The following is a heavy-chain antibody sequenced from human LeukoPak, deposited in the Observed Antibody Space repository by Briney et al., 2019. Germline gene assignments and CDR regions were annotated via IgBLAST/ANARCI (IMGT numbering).Heavy chain of an antibody. D-gene: IGHD3-22*01. CDR3: AKVYVSRIVVVTTYYFDY. J-gene: IGHJ4*02. CDR1: GFTFSSYG. Sequence: GGSLRLSCAASGFTFSSYGMHWVRQAPGKGLEWVAVISYDGSNKYYADSVKGRFTISRDNSKNTLYLQMNSLRAEDTAVYYCAKVYVSRIVVVTTYYFDYWGQGTLVTVSS. CDR2: ISYDGSNK. V-gene: IGHV3-30*18.